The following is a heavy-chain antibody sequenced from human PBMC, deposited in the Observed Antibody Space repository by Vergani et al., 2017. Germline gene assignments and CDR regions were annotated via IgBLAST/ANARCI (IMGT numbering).Heavy chain of an antibody. Sequence: QVQLVQSGAEVKKPGASVKVSCKASGYTFTSYDINWVRQATGQGLEWMGWMNPNSGNTGYAQKFQGRVTMTRNTSISTAYMELRSLRSEDTAVYYCARKATEVLRYFDWLAPLYYYYYMDVWGKGTTVTVSS. V-gene: IGHV1-8*01. CDR1: GYTFTSYD. J-gene: IGHJ6*03. CDR3: ARKATEVLRYFDWLAPLYYYYYMDV. CDR2: MNPNSGNT. D-gene: IGHD3-9*01.